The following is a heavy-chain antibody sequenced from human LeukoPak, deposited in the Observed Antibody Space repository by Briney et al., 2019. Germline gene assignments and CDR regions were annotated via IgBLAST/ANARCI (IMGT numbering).Heavy chain of an antibody. J-gene: IGHJ3*02. V-gene: IGHV4-59*08. CDR1: GGSISSYY. CDR3: ARHPPPYSSSPRGYAFNI. CDR2: IYYSGTT. Sequence: SETLSLTCTVSGGSISSYYWSWIRQPPGKGLQWIGYIYYSGTTDYNPSLKSRVTISVDTSKNQFSLKLSSVTAADTAVYYCARHPPPYSSSPRGYAFNIWGQGTMVTVSS. D-gene: IGHD6-13*01.